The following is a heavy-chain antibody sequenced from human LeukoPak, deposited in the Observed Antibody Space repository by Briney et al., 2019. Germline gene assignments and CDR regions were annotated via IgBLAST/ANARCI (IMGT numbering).Heavy chain of an antibody. CDR2: MNPNSGNT. CDR3: AREVVTMVRGVISLYYYYYMDV. CDR1: GCTFTSYG. Sequence: ASVKVSCKASGCTFTSYGISWVPQAPGQGLEWMGWMNPNSGNTGYAQKFQGRVTMTRNTSISTAYMELSSLRSEDTAVYYCAREVVTMVRGVISLYYYYYMDVWGKGTTVTISS. V-gene: IGHV1-8*02. D-gene: IGHD3-10*01. J-gene: IGHJ6*03.